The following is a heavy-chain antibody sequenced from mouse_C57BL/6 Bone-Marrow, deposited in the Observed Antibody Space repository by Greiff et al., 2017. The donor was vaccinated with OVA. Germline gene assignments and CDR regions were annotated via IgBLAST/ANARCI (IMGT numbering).Heavy chain of an antibody. CDR2: IDPETGGT. D-gene: IGHD2-4*01. Sequence: QVQLQQSGAELVRPGASVTLSCKASGYTFTDYEMHWVKQTPVHGLEWIGAIDPETGGTAYNQKFKGKGTLTADKSASTVYMEHRSLTSEDSAVYYCTRWADYDGYDAWDYGGQGTTVTVSS. J-gene: IGHJ4*01. CDR1: GYTFTDYE. V-gene: IGHV1-15*01. CDR3: TRWADYDGYDAWDY.